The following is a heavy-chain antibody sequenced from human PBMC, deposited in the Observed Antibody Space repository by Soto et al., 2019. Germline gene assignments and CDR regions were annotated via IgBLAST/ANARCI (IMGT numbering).Heavy chain of an antibody. D-gene: IGHD3-22*01. V-gene: IGHV1-69*05. J-gene: IGHJ1*01. CDR1: GITLIDYG. CDR3: ATRWEDHHDSSAYYLPFDF. Sequence: QVQLVQSGAEVKRPGSSVKVSCKTSGITLIDYGLSWVRLAPGHGLEWMGAFIPVFRAETYTEKFQGRLTISFDETTETAYMELTRLTSDDTAVYYCATRWEDHHDSSAYYLPFDFWGHGTQVTVS. CDR2: FIPVFRAE.